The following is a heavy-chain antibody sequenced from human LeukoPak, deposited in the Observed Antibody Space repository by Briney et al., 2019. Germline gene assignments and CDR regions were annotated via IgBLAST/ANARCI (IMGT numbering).Heavy chain of an antibody. D-gene: IGHD3-10*01. CDR1: GFTYHTYW. J-gene: IGHJ4*02. Sequence: SGGSLRLSCAASGFTYHTYWMSWVRQAPGKGLEWVSAISGSGGSTYYVDSVKGRFTISRDNSKNTLYLQMNSLRAEDTAVYYCAKDRGGNPNYFDYWGQGTLVTVSS. CDR3: AKDRGGNPNYFDY. CDR2: ISGSGGST. V-gene: IGHV3-23*01.